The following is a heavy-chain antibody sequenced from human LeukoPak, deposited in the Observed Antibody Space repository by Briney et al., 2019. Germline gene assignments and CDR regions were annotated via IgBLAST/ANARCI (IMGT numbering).Heavy chain of an antibody. CDR1: GFTFSRYD. J-gene: IGHJ4*02. V-gene: IGHV3-13*04. CDR3: ARGSGSHFDY. D-gene: IGHD1-26*01. CDR2: IGTTDDT. Sequence: GGSLRLSCAASGFTFSRYDMHWVRQATGKGLEWVSAIGTTDDTYYPVSAKGRFTISRENAKSSLYLQMNSLRAGDTAVYYCARGSGSHFDYWGQGTLVTVSS.